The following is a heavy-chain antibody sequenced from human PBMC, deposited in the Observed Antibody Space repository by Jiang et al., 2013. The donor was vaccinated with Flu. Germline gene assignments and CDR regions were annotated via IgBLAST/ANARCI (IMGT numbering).Heavy chain of an antibody. CDR1: GFTFSSYS. D-gene: IGHD2/OR15-2a*01. V-gene: IGHV3-48*01. Sequence: RLSCAASGFTFSSYSMNWVRQAPGKGLEWVSYISSSSSTIYYADSVKGRFTISRDNAKNSLYLQMNSLRAEDTAVYYCAKIRAEELYAAFDIWGQGTMVTVSS. J-gene: IGHJ3*02. CDR3: AKIRAEELYAAFDI. CDR2: ISSSSSTI.